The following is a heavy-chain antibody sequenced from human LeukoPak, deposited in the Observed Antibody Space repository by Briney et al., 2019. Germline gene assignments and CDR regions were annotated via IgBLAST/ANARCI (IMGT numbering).Heavy chain of an antibody. Sequence: GGSLRLSCAASGFTFSSYAMHWVRQAPGKGLEWVAVISYDGSNKYYADSVKGRFTISRDNSKNTLYLQMNSLRAEDTAVYYCVRDDSSSWYPWGQGTLVTVSS. J-gene: IGHJ5*02. CDR3: VRDDSSSWYP. V-gene: IGHV3-30*04. CDR2: ISYDGSNK. CDR1: GFTFSSYA. D-gene: IGHD6-13*01.